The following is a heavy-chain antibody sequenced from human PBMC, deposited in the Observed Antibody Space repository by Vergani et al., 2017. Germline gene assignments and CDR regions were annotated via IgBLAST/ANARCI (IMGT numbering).Heavy chain of an antibody. Sequence: EVQLLESGGGLVQPGGSLRLSCAASGFTFSSYAMSWVRQAPGKGLEWVSAISGSGGSTYYADSVKGRFTISRDNSKNTLYLQMNSLRAEDTAVYYCAKYSDCSSTSCSRDHAFDIWGQGTMVTVSS. D-gene: IGHD2-2*01. J-gene: IGHJ3*02. CDR1: GFTFSSYA. V-gene: IGHV3-23*01. CDR2: ISGSGGST. CDR3: AKYSDCSSTSCSRDHAFDI.